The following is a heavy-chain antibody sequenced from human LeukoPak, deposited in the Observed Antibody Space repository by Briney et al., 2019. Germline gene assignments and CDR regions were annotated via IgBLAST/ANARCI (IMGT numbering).Heavy chain of an antibody. J-gene: IGHJ4*02. Sequence: SETLSLTCTVSGGSIGSYYWSWIRQPPGKGLEWIGYIYYSGSTNYNPSLESRVTISVDTSKNQFSLKLSSVTAADTAVYYCARLYSSSWGQGTLVTVSS. CDR1: GGSIGSYY. CDR2: IYYSGST. D-gene: IGHD6-13*01. CDR3: ARLYSSS. V-gene: IGHV4-59*01.